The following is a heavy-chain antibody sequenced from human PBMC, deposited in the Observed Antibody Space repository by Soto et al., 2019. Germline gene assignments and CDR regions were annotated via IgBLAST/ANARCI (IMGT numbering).Heavy chain of an antibody. V-gene: IGHV1-69*02. CDR3: ARGVVVPAAMSGGYYMDV. Sequence: SVKVSCKASGGTFSSYTISWVRQAPGQGLEWMGRIIPILGIANYAQKFQGRVTITADKSTSTAYMELSSLRSEDTAVYYCARGVVVPAAMSGGYYMDVWGKGTTVTVAS. D-gene: IGHD2-2*01. CDR1: GGTFSSYT. J-gene: IGHJ6*03. CDR2: IIPILGIA.